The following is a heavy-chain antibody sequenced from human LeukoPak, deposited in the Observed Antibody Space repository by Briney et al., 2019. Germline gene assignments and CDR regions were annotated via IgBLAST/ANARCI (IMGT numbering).Heavy chain of an antibody. V-gene: IGHV4-59*12. Sequence: SETLSLTCTVSGVSISSYYWNWIRQPPGKGLEWIGFIYYSGTTNYNPSLKSRVTISVDTSKNQFSLKLSSVTAADTAVYYCARVEFGRGVSWGQGTLVTVSS. D-gene: IGHD2-15*01. CDR1: GVSISSYY. CDR2: IYYSGTT. CDR3: ARVEFGRGVS. J-gene: IGHJ4*02.